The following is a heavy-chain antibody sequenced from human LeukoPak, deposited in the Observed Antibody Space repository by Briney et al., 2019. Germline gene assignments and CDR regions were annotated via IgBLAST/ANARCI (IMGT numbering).Heavy chain of an antibody. V-gene: IGHV4-59*01. CDR2: IYYSGST. CDR1: GGSISSYY. D-gene: IGHD5-12*01. J-gene: IGHJ4*02. CDR3: ARGQPFGYGSTVFDY. Sequence: SETLSLTCTVSGGSISSYYWSWIRQPPGKGLEWIGYIYYSGSTNYNPSLKSRVTISVDTSKNQFSLKLSSVTAADTAVYYCARGQPFGYGSTVFDYWGQGTLVTVSS.